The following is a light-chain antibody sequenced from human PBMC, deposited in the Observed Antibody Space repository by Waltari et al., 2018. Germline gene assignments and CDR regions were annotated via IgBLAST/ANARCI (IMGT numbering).Light chain of an antibody. J-gene: IGLJ2*01. CDR3: TSYAGGSNVV. V-gene: IGLV2-8*01. Sequence: QSALTQPPSASGSPGPSVTIPCTGTSNDIGYYNFVSWYQQHPSKAPKLMIYEVNKRPSGVPDRFSGSKSGNTTSLTVSGLQPEDEADYYCTSYAGGSNVVFGGGTELTVL. CDR1: SNDIGYYNF. CDR2: EVN.